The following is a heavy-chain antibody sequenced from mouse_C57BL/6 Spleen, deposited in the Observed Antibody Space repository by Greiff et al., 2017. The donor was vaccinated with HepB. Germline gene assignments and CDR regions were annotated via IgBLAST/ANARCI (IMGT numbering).Heavy chain of an antibody. D-gene: IGHD2-2*01. CDR2: IYPGDGDT. CDR1: GYAFSSSW. J-gene: IGHJ4*01. CDR3: ALWLRRFMDD. Sequence: QVQLQQSGPELVKPGASVKISCKASGYAFSSSWMNWVKQRPGKGLEWIGRIYPGDGDTNYNGKFKGKATLTADKSSSTAYMQLSSLTSEDSAVYFCALWLRRFMDDWGQGTSVTVSS. V-gene: IGHV1-82*01.